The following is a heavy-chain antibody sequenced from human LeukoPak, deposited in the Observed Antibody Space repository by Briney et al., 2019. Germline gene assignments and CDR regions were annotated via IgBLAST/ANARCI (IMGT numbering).Heavy chain of an antibody. CDR2: IYYSGST. CDR3: ARHDASSSWNYYYYGMDV. V-gene: IGHV4-59*08. Sequence: SETLSLTCTVSGGSISSYYWSWIRQPPGKGLEWIGYIYYSGSTNYNPSLKSRVTISVDTSKNQFSLKLSSVTAADTAVYYCARHDASSSWNYYYYGMDVWGQGTMVTVSS. J-gene: IGHJ6*02. CDR1: GGSISSYY. D-gene: IGHD6-13*01.